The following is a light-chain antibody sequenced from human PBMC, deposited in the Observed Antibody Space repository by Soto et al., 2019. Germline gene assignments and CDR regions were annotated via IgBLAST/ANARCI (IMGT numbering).Light chain of an antibody. CDR2: EVS. J-gene: IGLJ7*01. V-gene: IGLV2-14*01. CDR1: SSDIGAYNY. Sequence: QSALTQPASVSGSPGQSITISCTGTSSDIGAYNYVSWYQQYPGKAPKLMIYEVSNRPSGVSNRFSGSKSVNTASLTISGLQAEDEADYYCSSYTTTSTAVFGGGTQLTVL. CDR3: SSYTTTSTAV.